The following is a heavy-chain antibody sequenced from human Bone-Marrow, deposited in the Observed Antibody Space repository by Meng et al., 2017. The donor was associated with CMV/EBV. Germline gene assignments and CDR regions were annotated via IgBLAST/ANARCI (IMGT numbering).Heavy chain of an antibody. J-gene: IGHJ5*02. Sequence: ASVKVSCKASGYTFTGYYMHWVRQAPGQGLEWMGWMNPNSGNTGYAQKFQGRVTMTSNTSISTAYMELSRLRSEDTAVYYCARGLASAGIDPWGQGSLVTVSS. CDR2: MNPNSGNT. CDR3: ARGLASAGIDP. D-gene: IGHD6-13*01. V-gene: IGHV1-8*02. CDR1: GYTFTGYY.